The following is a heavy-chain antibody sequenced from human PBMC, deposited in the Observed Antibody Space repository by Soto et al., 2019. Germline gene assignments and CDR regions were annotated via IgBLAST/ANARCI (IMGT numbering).Heavy chain of an antibody. CDR2: ISYDGSNK. D-gene: IGHD4-17*01. Sequence: QVQLVESGGGVVQPGRSLRLSCAASGFTFSSYAMHWVRQAPGKGLEWVAVISYDGSNKYYADSVKGRFTISRDNSKNKLYLERNSLRAEDTAVYYCARGGGNYGDYLEGGAFDIWGQGTMVTVSS. CDR1: GFTFSSYA. V-gene: IGHV3-30-3*01. CDR3: ARGGGNYGDYLEGGAFDI. J-gene: IGHJ3*02.